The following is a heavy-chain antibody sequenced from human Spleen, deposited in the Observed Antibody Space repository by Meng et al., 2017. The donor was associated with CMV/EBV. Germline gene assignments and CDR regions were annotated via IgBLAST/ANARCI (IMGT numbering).Heavy chain of an antibody. CDR3: ARVGQKQWRVG. CDR2: IKQDGGEI. J-gene: IGHJ4*02. V-gene: IGHV3-7*01. D-gene: IGHD6-19*01. Sequence: GGSLRLSCAASGFTFSSYWMSWVRQAPGKGLEWVANIKQDGGEINYVDSVKGRFIISRDNAEDSLYLQMNSLRAEDTAVYYCARVGQKQWRVGWGQGTLVTVSS. CDR1: GFTFSSYW.